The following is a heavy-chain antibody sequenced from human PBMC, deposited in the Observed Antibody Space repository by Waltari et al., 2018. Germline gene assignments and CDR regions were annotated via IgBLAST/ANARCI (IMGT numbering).Heavy chain of an antibody. CDR2: IWYDGSNK. CDR1: GFTFSSYG. Sequence: QVQLVESGGGVVQPGRSLRLSCAASGFTFSSYGMHWVRQAPGKGLEWVAVIWYDGSNKYYEDSVKGRFTISRDNSKNTLYLQMNSLRAEDTAMYYCAKDSSVTLDAFDIWGQGTMVTVSS. J-gene: IGHJ3*02. D-gene: IGHD4-17*01. V-gene: IGHV3-30*18. CDR3: AKDSSVTLDAFDI.